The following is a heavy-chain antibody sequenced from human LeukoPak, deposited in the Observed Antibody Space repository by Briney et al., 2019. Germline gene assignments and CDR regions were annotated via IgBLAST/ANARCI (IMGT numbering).Heavy chain of an antibody. CDR3: ATGSRITIFGPVPWFDP. J-gene: IGHJ5*02. CDR1: GYTLTGLS. Sequence: ASVKVSCKVSGYTLTGLSMHWVRQAPGKGLEWMGGFDPEDGETIYAQKFQGRVTMTEDTSTDTAYMELSSLRSEDTAVYYCATGSRITIFGPVPWFDPWGQGTLVTVSS. CDR2: FDPEDGET. V-gene: IGHV1-24*01. D-gene: IGHD3-3*01.